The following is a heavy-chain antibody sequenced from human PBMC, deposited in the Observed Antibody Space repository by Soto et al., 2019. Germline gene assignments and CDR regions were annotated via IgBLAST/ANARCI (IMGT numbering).Heavy chain of an antibody. Sequence: SVKVSCKASGGTFSSYTISWVRQAPGQGLEWMGRIIPILGIANYAQKFQGRVTITADKSTSTAYMELSSLRSEDTAVYYCARVPAAMGPFGYWGQGTLVTVSS. CDR2: IIPILGIA. D-gene: IGHD2-2*01. CDR1: GGTFSSYT. J-gene: IGHJ4*02. CDR3: ARVPAAMGPFGY. V-gene: IGHV1-69*02.